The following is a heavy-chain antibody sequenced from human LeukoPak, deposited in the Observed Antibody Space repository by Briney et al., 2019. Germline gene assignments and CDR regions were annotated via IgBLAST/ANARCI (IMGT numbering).Heavy chain of an antibody. V-gene: IGHV1-18*01. CDR3: ARLVAPKHWFDP. CDR1: GYTFTSYG. Sequence: ASVKVSCKASGYTFTSYGISWVRQAPGQGLEWMGWINTYNRDTNYAQKFQGRVTMTTDTSTSTAYMELRSLTSDDTAVYYCARLVAPKHWFDPWGQGTLVTVSS. D-gene: IGHD5-12*01. J-gene: IGHJ5*02. CDR2: INTYNRDT.